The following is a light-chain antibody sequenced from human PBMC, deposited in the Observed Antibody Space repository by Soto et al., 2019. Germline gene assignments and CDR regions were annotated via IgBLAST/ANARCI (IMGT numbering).Light chain of an antibody. CDR3: QQSYSTPQT. V-gene: IGKV1-39*01. CDR1: LSLLHSNGYNY. Sequence: MTQSPLSLPGTPGEPASISCRSSLSLLHSNGYNYLDWYQQKPGKAPKLLIYAASSLQSGVPSRFSGSGSGTDFTLTISSLQPEDFATYYCQQSYSTPQTFGQGTKVDIK. J-gene: IGKJ1*01. CDR2: AAS.